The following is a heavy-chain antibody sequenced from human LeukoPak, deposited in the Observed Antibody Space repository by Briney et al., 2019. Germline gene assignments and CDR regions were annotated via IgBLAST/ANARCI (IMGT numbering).Heavy chain of an antibody. D-gene: IGHD6-13*01. V-gene: IGHV3-9*01. CDR3: AKGSWSAPGY. CDR2: ISWNSGSI. J-gene: IGHJ4*02. Sequence: SGGGLVQPGRSLRLSCAASGFTFDDYAMHWVRQAPGKGLEWVSGISWNSGSIGYADSVKGRFTISRDNAKNSLYLQMNSLRAEDTAVYYCAKGSWSAPGYWGQGTLVTVSS. CDR1: GFTFDDYA.